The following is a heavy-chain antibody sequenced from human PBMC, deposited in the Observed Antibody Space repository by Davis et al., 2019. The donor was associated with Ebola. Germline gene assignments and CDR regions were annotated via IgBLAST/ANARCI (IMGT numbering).Heavy chain of an antibody. V-gene: IGHV1-46*01. CDR1: GYTFTSYD. CDR2: INPSGGST. D-gene: IGHD6-13*01. CDR3: ARSGIAAAAYYFDY. J-gene: IGHJ4*02. Sequence: ASVKVSCKASGYTFTSYDINWVRQATGQGLEWMGIINPSGGSTSYAQKFQGRVTMTRDTSTSTVYMELSSLRSEDTAVYYCARSGIAAAAYYFDYWGQGTLVTVSS.